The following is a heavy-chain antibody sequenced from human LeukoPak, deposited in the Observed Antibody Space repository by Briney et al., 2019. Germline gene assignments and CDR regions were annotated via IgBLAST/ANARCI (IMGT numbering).Heavy chain of an antibody. Sequence: SETLSLTCTVSGGSISSYYWSWIRQPPGKGLEWIGYIYYSGSSNYNPSLKSGLIISVDTSENQISLKLRSVTAAEAAAYYCGRGGYSSSWYGLWGQGTLVTVSS. V-gene: IGHV4-59*01. D-gene: IGHD6-13*01. CDR3: GRGGYSSSWYGL. J-gene: IGHJ4*02. CDR2: IYYSGSS. CDR1: GGSISSYY.